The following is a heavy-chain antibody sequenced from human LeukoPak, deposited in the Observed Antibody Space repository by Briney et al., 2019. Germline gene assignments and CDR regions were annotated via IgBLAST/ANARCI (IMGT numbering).Heavy chain of an antibody. D-gene: IGHD6-13*01. CDR2: IIPIFGTA. J-gene: IGHJ4*02. Sequence: GASVKVSCKASGGTFSSYAISWVRQAPGQGLELMGRIIPIFGTANYAQKFQGRVTITTDESTSTAYMELSSLRSEDTAVYYCASSPRGGYSSSWHFDYWGQGTLVTVSS. CDR1: GGTFSSYA. CDR3: ASSPRGGYSSSWHFDY. V-gene: IGHV1-69*05.